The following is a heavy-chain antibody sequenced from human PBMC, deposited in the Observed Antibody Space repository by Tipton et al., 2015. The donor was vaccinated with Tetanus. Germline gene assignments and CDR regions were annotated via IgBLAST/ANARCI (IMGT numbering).Heavy chain of an antibody. Sequence: QLVQSGAEMKKPGASVKVSCKASGYTFTGYYIYWVRQAPGQGLEWMGWIDPNSGGTVYAQKFQGRVTMTRDTSISTGYMELRSLRSDDTAVYYCARDRGDYIYYGMDVWSPGTTVTVS. CDR3: ARDRGDYIYYGMDV. CDR1: GYTFTGYY. V-gene: IGHV1-2*02. D-gene: IGHD3-22*01. CDR2: IDPNSGGT. J-gene: IGHJ6*02.